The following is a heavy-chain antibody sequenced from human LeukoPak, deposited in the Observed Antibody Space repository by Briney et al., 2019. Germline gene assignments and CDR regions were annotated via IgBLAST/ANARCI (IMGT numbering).Heavy chain of an antibody. J-gene: IGHJ4*02. D-gene: IGHD3-22*01. Sequence: GGSLRLSCAASGFTFSSYEMNWVRQAPGKVLEWVSYISSSGSTIYYADSVKGRFTISRDNAKNSLYLQMNSLRAEDTAVYYCARPFPHYYDSSGLNYWGQGTLVTVSS. CDR2: ISSSGSTI. V-gene: IGHV3-48*03. CDR3: ARPFPHYYDSSGLNY. CDR1: GFTFSSYE.